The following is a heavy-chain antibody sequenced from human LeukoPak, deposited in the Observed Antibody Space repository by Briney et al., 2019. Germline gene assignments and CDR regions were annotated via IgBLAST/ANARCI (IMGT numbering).Heavy chain of an antibody. V-gene: IGHV4-34*01. D-gene: IGHD3-10*01. CDR1: GGSFSGYY. CDR3: ARESNYHGLGTGWFDP. CDR2: INHSGST. Sequence: SETLSLTCAVYGGSFSGYYWSWIRQPPGKGLEWIGEINHSGSTNYNPSLKSRVTISVDTSKNQFSLKLRSVTAADTAVYYCARESNYHGLGTGWFDPWGQGTLVAVSS. J-gene: IGHJ5*02.